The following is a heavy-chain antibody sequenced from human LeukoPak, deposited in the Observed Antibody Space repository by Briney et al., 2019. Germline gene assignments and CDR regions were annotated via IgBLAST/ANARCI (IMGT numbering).Heavy chain of an antibody. V-gene: IGHV3-48*01. CDR1: GFTFSNYS. J-gene: IGHJ4*02. CDR3: AREIPGRIAADC. D-gene: IGHD2-15*01. Sequence: GGSLRLSCAASGFTFSNYSMNWVRQAPGKGLEWISYIGGRGDGISYADSVKGRFIVSRDDAKNSLFLQMNRLRGEDTAIYFCAREIPGRIAADCWGQGTLVTVSS. CDR2: IGGRGDGI.